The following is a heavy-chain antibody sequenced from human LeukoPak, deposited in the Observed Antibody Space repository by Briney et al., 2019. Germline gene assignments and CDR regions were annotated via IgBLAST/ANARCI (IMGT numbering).Heavy chain of an antibody. D-gene: IGHD6-19*01. CDR2: IYYTGTT. CDR1: GIPIDVGYW. Sequence: SGTLSLSCDVSGIPIDVGYWSWFRQPPGKGLQWIGQIYYTGTTNYNPSLTGRVTISIQVIKHTLSLTMTSVTAADTAVYFCAKESGGWPVSWGQGTLVTVSS. CDR3: AKESGGWPVS. J-gene: IGHJ5*02. V-gene: IGHV4-59*08.